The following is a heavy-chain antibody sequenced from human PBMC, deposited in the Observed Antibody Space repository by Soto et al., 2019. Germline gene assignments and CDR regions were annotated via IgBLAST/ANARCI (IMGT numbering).Heavy chain of an antibody. CDR3: ARCEISSGWSYYYYYGMDV. Sequence: SETLSLTCTVSGGSISSSSYYWGWIRQPPGKGLEWIGSIYYSGSTYYNPSLKSRVTISVDTSKNQFSLKLSSVTAADTAVYYCARCEISSGWSYYYYYGMDVWGQGTTVTVSS. CDR2: IYYSGST. V-gene: IGHV4-39*01. CDR1: GGSISSSSYY. J-gene: IGHJ6*02. D-gene: IGHD6-19*01.